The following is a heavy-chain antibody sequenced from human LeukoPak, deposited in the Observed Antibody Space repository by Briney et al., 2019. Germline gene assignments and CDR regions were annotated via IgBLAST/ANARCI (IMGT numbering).Heavy chain of an antibody. Sequence: PSQTLSLTCTVSGGSISSGDYYWSWIRQPPGKGLEWIGYIYYSGSTYYNPSLKSRVTISVDTSKNQFSLKLSSVTAADTAVYYCARVWFGESDNWFDPWGQGTLVTVPS. CDR2: IYYSGST. CDR1: GGSISSGDYY. CDR3: ARVWFGESDNWFDP. V-gene: IGHV4-30-4*01. J-gene: IGHJ5*02. D-gene: IGHD3-10*01.